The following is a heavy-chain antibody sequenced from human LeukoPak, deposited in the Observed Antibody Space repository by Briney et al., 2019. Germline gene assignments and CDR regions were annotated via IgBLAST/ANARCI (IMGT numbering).Heavy chain of an antibody. V-gene: IGHV1-69*05. CDR3: ARTVANYYYYYMDV. Sequence: ASVKVSCKASGGTFSSYAISWVRQAPGQGLEWMGGIIPIFGTANYAQKFQGRVTITTDESTSTAYMELSSLRSEDTAVYYCARTVANYYYYYMDVWGKGTTVTVSS. CDR2: IIPIFGTA. D-gene: IGHD5-12*01. CDR1: GGTFSSYA. J-gene: IGHJ6*03.